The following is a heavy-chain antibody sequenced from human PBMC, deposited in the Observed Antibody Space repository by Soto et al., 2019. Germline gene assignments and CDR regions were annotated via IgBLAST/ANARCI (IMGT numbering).Heavy chain of an antibody. D-gene: IGHD6-19*01. CDR2: IYYSGST. Sequence: SETLSLTCTVSGGSISSGGYYWSWLRQHPGKGLEWIGYIYYSGSTYYNPSLKSRVTISVHTSNSQFSLELSSVTAADTAVYYCARGLITGSHYSGGWYYFDSWGQGTQVTVSS. CDR1: GGSISSGGYY. J-gene: IGHJ4*02. CDR3: ARGLITGSHYSGGWYYFDS. V-gene: IGHV4-31*03.